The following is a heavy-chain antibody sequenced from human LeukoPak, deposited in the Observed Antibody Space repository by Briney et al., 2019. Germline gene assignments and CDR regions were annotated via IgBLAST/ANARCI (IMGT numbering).Heavy chain of an antibody. J-gene: IGHJ4*02. V-gene: IGHV1-18*01. CDR3: ARFTLRLSRAKFDY. D-gene: IGHD3-3*02. CDR1: GYTFTKYD. Sequence: ASVKVSCKASGYTFTKYDIHWVRQAPGQRLEWMGWISPYIGNTYYSQKLQGRVTMTTDTSTTTAYMELRSLRSDDTGVYYCARFTLRLSRAKFDYWGQRTLVTVSS. CDR2: ISPYIGNT.